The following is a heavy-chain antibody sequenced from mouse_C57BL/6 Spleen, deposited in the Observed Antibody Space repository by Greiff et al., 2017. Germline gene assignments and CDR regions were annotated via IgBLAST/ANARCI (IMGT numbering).Heavy chain of an antibody. D-gene: IGHD4-1*02. CDR3: VSTGTGY. J-gene: IGHJ2*01. CDR1: GYTFTSYG. Sequence: VQLQQSGAELARPGASVKLSCKASGYTFTSYGISWVKQRTGQGLEWIGEIYPRSGNTYYNEKFKGKATLTADKSSSTAYMELRSLTSEDSAVYFCVSTGTGYWGQGTTLTVSS. V-gene: IGHV1-81*01. CDR2: IYPRSGNT.